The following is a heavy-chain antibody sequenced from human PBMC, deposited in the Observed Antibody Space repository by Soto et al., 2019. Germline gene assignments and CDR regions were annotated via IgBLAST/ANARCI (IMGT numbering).Heavy chain of an antibody. J-gene: IGHJ2*01. V-gene: IGHV6-1*01. CDR2: TYYRSKWYN. D-gene: IGHD6-13*01. CDR1: GDSVSSNSAA. Sequence: PSQTLSLTCAISGDSVSSNSAAWNWIRQSPSRGLEWLGRTYYRSKWYNDYAVSVKSRITINPDTSKNQFSLQLNSVTPEDTAVYYCARDRVSSSWYEGSSWYFDLWGRGTLVTVSS. CDR3: ARDRVSSSWYEGSSWYFDL.